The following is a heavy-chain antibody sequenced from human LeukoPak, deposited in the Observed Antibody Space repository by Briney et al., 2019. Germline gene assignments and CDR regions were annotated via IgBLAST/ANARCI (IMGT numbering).Heavy chain of an antibody. D-gene: IGHD3-10*01. CDR1: GFTFSDHY. CDR3: VALLRGVGY. CDR2: SRNEAHSYST. J-gene: IGHJ4*02. V-gene: IGHV3-72*01. Sequence: PGGSLRLSCVASGFTFSDHYMDWVRQAPGKGLEWIGRSRNEAHSYSTDFAASVRGRASLSRDHSRNSLYLQIDSLRIDDTAVYYCVALLRGVGYWGQGNLVTVSS.